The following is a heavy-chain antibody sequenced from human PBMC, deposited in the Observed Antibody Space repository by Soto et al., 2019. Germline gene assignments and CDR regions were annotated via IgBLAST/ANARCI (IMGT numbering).Heavy chain of an antibody. Sequence: SVNVSCKASGATFSSYAISWVRQAPGQGLEWMGGIIPIFGTANYAQKFQGRVTITADESTSTAYMELSSLRSEDTAVYYCARSIVVVTALDYWGQGTLVTVSS. CDR1: GATFSSYA. CDR2: IIPIFGTA. D-gene: IGHD2-21*02. V-gene: IGHV1-69*13. J-gene: IGHJ4*02. CDR3: ARSIVVVTALDY.